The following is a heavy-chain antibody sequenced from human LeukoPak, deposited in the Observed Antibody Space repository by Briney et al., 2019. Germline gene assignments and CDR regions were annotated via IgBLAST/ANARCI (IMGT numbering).Heavy chain of an antibody. V-gene: IGHV3-48*01. D-gene: IGHD3-10*01. CDR3: ARVGGSGSYRVDY. Sequence: GGSLSLSCAASGFTFSSYSMNWVRQAPGKGLEWVSYISSSSSTIYYADSVKGRFTISRDNAKNSLYLQMNSLRAEDTAVYYCARVGGSGSYRVDYWGQGTLVTVSS. CDR1: GFTFSSYS. J-gene: IGHJ4*02. CDR2: ISSSSSTI.